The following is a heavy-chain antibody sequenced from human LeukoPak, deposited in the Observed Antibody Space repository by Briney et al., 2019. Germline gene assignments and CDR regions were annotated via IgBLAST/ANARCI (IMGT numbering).Heavy chain of an antibody. V-gene: IGHV3-74*01. CDR1: AFTFSSAW. Sequence: GGSLRLSCAASAFTFSSAWMHWVRQAPGKGLVWVSRIYSDGSSKTYADSVKGRFTISRDNAKNTLYLQMNSLRGEDTAMYYCASDAGHAFYFWGQGTMVTVSS. J-gene: IGHJ3*01. CDR2: IYSDGSSK. CDR3: ASDAGHAFYF.